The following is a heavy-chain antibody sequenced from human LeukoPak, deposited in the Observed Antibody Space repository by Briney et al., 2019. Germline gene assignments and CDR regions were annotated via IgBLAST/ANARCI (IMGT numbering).Heavy chain of an antibody. CDR1: GFTFSSYW. CDR3: AKYSSSPGRRGYFDY. Sequence: PGGSLRLSCAASGFTFSSYWMHWVRQAPGKGLVWVSRINSDGSSTSYADSVKGRFTISRDNAKNTLYLQMNSLRAEDTAVYYCAKYSSSPGRRGYFDYWGQGTLVTVSS. J-gene: IGHJ4*02. D-gene: IGHD6-6*01. CDR2: INSDGSST. V-gene: IGHV3-74*01.